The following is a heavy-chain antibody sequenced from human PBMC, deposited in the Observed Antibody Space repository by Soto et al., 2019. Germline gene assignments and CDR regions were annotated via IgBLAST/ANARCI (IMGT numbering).Heavy chain of an antibody. V-gene: IGHV4-59*01. D-gene: IGHD2-2*01. CDR1: GGSISSYY. J-gene: IGHJ6*03. CDR3: ARGRPQKGGYCSSTSCYSYYYYYMDV. Sequence: QVQLQESGPGLVKPSETLSLTCIVSGGSISSYYWSWIRQPPGKGLEWIGYIYYSGSTNYNPSLKSRVTISVDTSKNQFSLKLSSVTAADTAVYYCARGRPQKGGYCSSTSCYSYYYYYMDVWGKGTTVTVSS. CDR2: IYYSGST.